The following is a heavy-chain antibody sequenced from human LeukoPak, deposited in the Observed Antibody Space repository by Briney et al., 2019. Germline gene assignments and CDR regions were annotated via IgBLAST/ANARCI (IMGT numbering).Heavy chain of an antibody. D-gene: IGHD3-16*01. J-gene: IGHJ1*01. V-gene: IGHV3-48*04. CDR2: ISDSSSSK. CDR1: GFTFSSYS. CDR3: ARDDYNTLGYNFHH. Sequence: PGGSLRLSCAASGFTFSSYSMNWVRQAPGKGLEWVSYISDSSSSKYYADSVKGRFTISRDNAKNSLYLQMNSLRPEDTAFYYCARDDYNTLGYNFHHWGQGTLVTVSS.